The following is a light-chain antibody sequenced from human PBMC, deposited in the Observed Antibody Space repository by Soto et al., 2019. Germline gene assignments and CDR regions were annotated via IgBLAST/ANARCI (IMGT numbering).Light chain of an antibody. Sequence: DIQMTQSPSTLSASVGDRVTITCRASQTLNNWLAWYQQKPGKAPSLLIYDASSLESGVPLRFSGSGSGTEFTLTISSLQPDDFATYYCQQYNTYSPDTFGQGTKLEIK. V-gene: IGKV1-5*01. CDR1: QTLNNW. CDR2: DAS. J-gene: IGKJ2*01. CDR3: QQYNTYSPDT.